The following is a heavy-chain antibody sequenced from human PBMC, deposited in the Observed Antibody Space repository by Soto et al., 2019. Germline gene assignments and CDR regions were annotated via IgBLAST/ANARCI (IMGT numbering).Heavy chain of an antibody. V-gene: IGHV3-23*01. Sequence: EVQLLESGGDLVQPGGSLRLSCVASGFTFSSYAMNWVRQAPGKGLEWVSTISGSGSSTSYADSVKGRFSISRDNPKTTLFLQMNSLRAEDTAVYYWAKGTEAVAGNYFDLWGRGTLVTVSS. CDR1: GFTFSSYA. CDR2: ISGSGSST. D-gene: IGHD6-19*01. J-gene: IGHJ2*01. CDR3: AKGTEAVAGNYFDL.